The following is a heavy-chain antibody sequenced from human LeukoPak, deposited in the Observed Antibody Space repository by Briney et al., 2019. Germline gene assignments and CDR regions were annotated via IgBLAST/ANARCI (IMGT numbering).Heavy chain of an antibody. CDR3: AREDGGGIDY. Sequence: GGSLRLSCAASGFTFSSYAMSWVRQAPGKGLEWVSAISGSGGGTYYADSVKGRFTISRDNAKNSLYLQMNSLRAEDTAIYYCAREDGGGIDYWGQGTLVTVSS. CDR1: GFTFSSYA. J-gene: IGHJ4*02. V-gene: IGHV3-23*01. D-gene: IGHD5-24*01. CDR2: ISGSGGGT.